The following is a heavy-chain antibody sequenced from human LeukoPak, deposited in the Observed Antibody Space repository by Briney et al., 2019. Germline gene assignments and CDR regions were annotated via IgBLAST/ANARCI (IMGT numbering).Heavy chain of an antibody. J-gene: IGHJ4*02. CDR2: IYYSGST. CDR3: ARASWETAMVTAFDY. CDR1: GGSISSSSYY. D-gene: IGHD5-18*01. Sequence: PSETLSLTCTVSGGSISSSSYYWGWIRQPPGKGLEWIGSIYYSGSTYYNPSLKSRVTISVDTSKNQFSLKLSSVTAADTAVYYCARASWETAMVTAFDYWGQGTLVTVSS. V-gene: IGHV4-39*07.